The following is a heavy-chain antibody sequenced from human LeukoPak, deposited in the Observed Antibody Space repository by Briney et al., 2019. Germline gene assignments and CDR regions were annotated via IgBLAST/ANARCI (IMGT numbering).Heavy chain of an antibody. Sequence: PGGSLRLSCAASGLTFSSYGMHWVRQAPGKGLEWVAVISYDGSNKYYADSVKGRFTISRDNSKNTLYLQMSSLRAEDTAVYYCAKDYLRGYSYGYLGYWGQGTLVTVSS. J-gene: IGHJ4*02. CDR2: ISYDGSNK. V-gene: IGHV3-30*18. D-gene: IGHD5-18*01. CDR3: AKDYLRGYSYGYLGY. CDR1: GLTFSSYG.